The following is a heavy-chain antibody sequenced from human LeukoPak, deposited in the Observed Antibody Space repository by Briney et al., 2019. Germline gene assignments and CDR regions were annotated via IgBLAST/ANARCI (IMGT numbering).Heavy chain of an antibody. CDR2: IESETDGGTT. D-gene: IGHD3-10*01. CDR1: GFSFSDAW. V-gene: IGHV3-15*04. J-gene: IGHJ4*02. Sequence: GGSLRLSCAASGFSFSDAWMSWVRQIPGKGLEWVGRIESETDGGTTDYAAPVKGRFTISRDDSTNTLYLQMNSLKSEDTAVYYCTTYGSGRKFDYWGQGILVTVSS. CDR3: TTYGSGRKFDY.